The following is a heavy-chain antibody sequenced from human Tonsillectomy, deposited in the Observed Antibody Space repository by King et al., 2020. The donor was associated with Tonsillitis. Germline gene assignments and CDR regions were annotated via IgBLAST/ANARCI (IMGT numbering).Heavy chain of an antibody. CDR2: ISSDVSHK. CDR3: ALEMVRGVSGFDY. J-gene: IGHJ4*02. CDR1: GFTFSSYG. D-gene: IGHD3-10*01. Sequence: VQLVESGGGVVQPGRSLRLSCAASGFTFSSYGMHWVRQAPGKGLEWVAVISSDVSHKYYADSVKGRFTISRDNSKKMLYLQMSSLRAEDTAVYYCALEMVRGVSGFDYWGQGTLVTVSS. V-gene: IGHV3-30*03.